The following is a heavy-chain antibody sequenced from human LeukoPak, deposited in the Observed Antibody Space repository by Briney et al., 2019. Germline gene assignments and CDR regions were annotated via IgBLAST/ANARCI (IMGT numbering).Heavy chain of an antibody. J-gene: IGHJ1*01. CDR2: INPNSGGT. D-gene: IGHD6-6*01. CDR3: ARGRLLAARQRTFQH. V-gene: IGHV1-2*02. CDR1: GYTFTGYY. Sequence: ASVKVSCKASGYTFTGYYMHWVRQAPGQGLEWMGWINPNSGGTNYAQKFQGRVTMTRDTSISTAYMELSRLRSDDTAVYYCARGRLLAARQRTFQHWGQGTPVTVSS.